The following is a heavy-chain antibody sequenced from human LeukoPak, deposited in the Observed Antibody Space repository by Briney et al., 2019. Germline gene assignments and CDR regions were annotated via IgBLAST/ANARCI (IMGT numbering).Heavy chain of an antibody. Sequence: GESLKISCKGSGYSLTSYWIGWVRQMPGKGLEWMGIIYPGDSDTRYSPSFQGQVTISADKSISTAYLQWSSLKASDTAMYYCARQAPTYYYDSSGPYYFDYWGQGTLVTVSS. CDR3: ARQAPTYYYDSSGPYYFDY. CDR1: GYSLTSYW. CDR2: IYPGDSDT. V-gene: IGHV5-51*01. J-gene: IGHJ4*02. D-gene: IGHD3-22*01.